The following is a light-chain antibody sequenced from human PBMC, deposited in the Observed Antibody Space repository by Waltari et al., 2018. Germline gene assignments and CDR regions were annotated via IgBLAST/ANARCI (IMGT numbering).Light chain of an antibody. V-gene: IGLV1-47*01. CDR3: ASWDDSLSVVV. CDR1: SSNIGSNY. Sequence: QSALTQPHSASGTPGPRVTISCSGTSSNIGSNYVSWYLHLPGTAPKLLIYNNNQWASGVTDRFSGSKSGTSASLAISGLRSEDEADYYCASWDDSLSVVVFGGGTKLTVV. CDR2: NNN. J-gene: IGLJ2*01.